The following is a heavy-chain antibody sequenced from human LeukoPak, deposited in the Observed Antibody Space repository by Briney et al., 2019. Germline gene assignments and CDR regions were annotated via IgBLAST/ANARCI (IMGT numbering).Heavy chain of an antibody. CDR3: ARDSGFYYGSGSFGH. D-gene: IGHD3-10*01. CDR1: GFTFSDYS. CDR2: ITSSSNHI. V-gene: IGHV3-21*01. Sequence: PGGSLRLSCAASGFTFSDYSMNWVRQAPGKGLEWVSSITSSSNHIYYGGSVKGRFTISRDNAKNSLYLQMNSLRDEDTAVYYCARDSGFYYGSGSFGHWGQGTLVTVSS. J-gene: IGHJ4*02.